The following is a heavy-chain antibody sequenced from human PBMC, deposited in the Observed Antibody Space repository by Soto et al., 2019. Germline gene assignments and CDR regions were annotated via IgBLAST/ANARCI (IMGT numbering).Heavy chain of an antibody. CDR1: GYNFAAHW. CDR2: IYPGDSDT. D-gene: IGHD2-15*01. V-gene: IGHV5-51*01. Sequence: PGESLKISCKGSGYNFAAHWVAWVRQMPGKSLEWMGVIYPGDSDTTYSPSFQGRVNISVDKSLNTAYLQWNSLKASDTAMYYCARPPEGYCSGGNCHFDYWGQGTLVTVSS. CDR3: ARPPEGYCSGGNCHFDY. J-gene: IGHJ4*02.